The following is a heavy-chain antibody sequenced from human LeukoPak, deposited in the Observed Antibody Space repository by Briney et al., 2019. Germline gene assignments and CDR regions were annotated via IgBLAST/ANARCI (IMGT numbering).Heavy chain of an antibody. Sequence: SETLSLTCTVSGGSISSGSYYWGWIRQPPGKGLEWIGSIYYSGSTFYNPSLKSRVTISVDTSKNQFSLKLTSVTAADTAVYYCARLELGASYYFDFWGQGTLVTVSS. D-gene: IGHD1-26*01. CDR2: IYYSGST. J-gene: IGHJ4*02. CDR1: GGSISSGSYY. CDR3: ARLELGASYYFDF. V-gene: IGHV4-39*01.